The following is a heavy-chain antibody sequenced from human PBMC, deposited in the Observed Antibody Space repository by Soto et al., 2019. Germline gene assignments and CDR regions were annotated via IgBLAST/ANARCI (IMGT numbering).Heavy chain of an antibody. V-gene: IGHV3-23*01. CDR1: GFTFSNYA. J-gene: IGHJ4*02. CDR2: ISASGRDT. CDR3: AKGKTSGWYYFDY. D-gene: IGHD6-19*01. Sequence: PGGSLSLSCVASGFTFSNYAMSWVRQAPGKGLEWVSGISASGRDTYYADSVKDRFTISRDSFKNTLYLQMNSLRAEDTGTYYCAKGKTSGWYYFDYWGQGALVTVSS.